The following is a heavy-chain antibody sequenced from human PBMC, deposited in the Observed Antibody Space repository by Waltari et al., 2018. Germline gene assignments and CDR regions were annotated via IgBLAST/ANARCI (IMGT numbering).Heavy chain of an antibody. CDR1: GFTFSSYG. CDR3: AKDCRYGSGRPKGMDV. J-gene: IGHJ6*02. Sequence: QVQLVESGGGVVQPGRSLRLSCAASGFTFSSYGMHWVRQAPGKGLERVAVIWYDGSNKYYADSVKGRFTISRDNSKNTLYLQMNSLRAEDTAMYYCAKDCRYGSGRPKGMDVWGQGTTVTVSS. CDR2: IWYDGSNK. D-gene: IGHD3-10*01. V-gene: IGHV3-30*18.